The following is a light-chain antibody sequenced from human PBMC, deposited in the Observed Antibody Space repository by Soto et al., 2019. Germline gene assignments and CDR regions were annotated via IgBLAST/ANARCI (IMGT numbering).Light chain of an antibody. Sequence: QSALTQPASVSGSPGQSITISCTGTSSDVGGYNYVPWYQQHPGKAPKLMIYDVINRPSGVSNRFSGSKSGNSASLTISGLPAEDEADYYCSSYTSSSTYVVFGGGTKLTVL. CDR1: SSDVGGYNY. J-gene: IGLJ2*01. V-gene: IGLV2-14*03. CDR2: DVI. CDR3: SSYTSSSTYVV.